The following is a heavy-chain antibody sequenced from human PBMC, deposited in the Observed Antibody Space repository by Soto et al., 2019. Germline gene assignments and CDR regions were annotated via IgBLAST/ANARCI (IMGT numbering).Heavy chain of an antibody. Sequence: GGSLRLSCAASGFTFDDYAMHWVRQAPGKSLEWVSGISWNSGSIGYADSVKGRFTISRDNAKNSLYLQMNSLRAEDTALYYCAKALVPRYDYIWGSYRSVSWFAPWGQGTLVTVSS. CDR1: GFTFDDYA. V-gene: IGHV3-9*01. CDR3: AKALVPRYDYIWGSYRSVSWFAP. CDR2: ISWNSGSI. D-gene: IGHD3-16*02. J-gene: IGHJ5*02.